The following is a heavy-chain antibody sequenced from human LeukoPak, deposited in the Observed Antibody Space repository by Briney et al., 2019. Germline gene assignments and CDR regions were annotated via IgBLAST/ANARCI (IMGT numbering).Heavy chain of an antibody. CDR1: GYTFTGYY. CDR3: ARDLVGAPLLDY. Sequence: ASVKVSCKASGYTFTGYYMHWVRQAPGQGLEWMGWINPNSGGTNYAQKFQGRVTMTRDTSISTAYMELSRLRSDDTAVYYCARDLVGAPLLDYWGQGTLVTVSS. D-gene: IGHD1-26*01. V-gene: IGHV1-2*02. J-gene: IGHJ4*02. CDR2: INPNSGGT.